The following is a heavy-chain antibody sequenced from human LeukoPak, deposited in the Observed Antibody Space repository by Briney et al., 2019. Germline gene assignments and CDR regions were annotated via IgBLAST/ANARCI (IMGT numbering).Heavy chain of an antibody. CDR1: GYSFTSYW. V-gene: IGHV5-51*01. Sequence: GESLKISCKGSGYSFTSYWIGWVRQMPGKGLEWMGIIYPGDSDTRYSPSFQGQVTISADKSISTAYLQWSSPKASDTAMYYCARLTVDTAMVTVGFDYWGQGTLVTVSS. J-gene: IGHJ4*02. D-gene: IGHD5-18*01. CDR3: ARLTVDTAMVTVGFDY. CDR2: IYPGDSDT.